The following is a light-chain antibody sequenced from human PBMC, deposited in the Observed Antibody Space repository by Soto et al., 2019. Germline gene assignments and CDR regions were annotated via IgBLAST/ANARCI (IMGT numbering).Light chain of an antibody. CDR2: GAS. CDR3: QQYETSPFT. V-gene: IGKV3-20*01. CDR1: QSVDSSH. J-gene: IGKJ4*01. Sequence: LVLTQSPGTLSLSPGERATLSCRASQSVDSSHLAWYQHRPGRAPRLLVYGASRRATGVPDRFSGSGSGTHFTLSIRRLESEDFAVYYCQQYETSPFTFGGGTKV.